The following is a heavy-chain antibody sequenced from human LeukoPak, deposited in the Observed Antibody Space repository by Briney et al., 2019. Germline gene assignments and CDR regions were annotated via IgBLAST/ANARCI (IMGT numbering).Heavy chain of an antibody. Sequence: PGGSLRLSCAASGFTFSSYAMHWVRQAPGKGLGWVAVISYDGSNKYYADSVKGRFTISRDNSKNTLYLQMNSLRAEDTAVYYCARDKDEALDYWGQGTLVTVPS. CDR3: ARDKDEALDY. CDR2: ISYDGSNK. J-gene: IGHJ4*02. CDR1: GFTFSSYA. V-gene: IGHV3-30-3*01.